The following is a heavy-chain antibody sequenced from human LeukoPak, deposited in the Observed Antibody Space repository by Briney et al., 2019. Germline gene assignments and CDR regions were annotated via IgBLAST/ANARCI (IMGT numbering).Heavy chain of an antibody. V-gene: IGHV3-66*01. D-gene: IGHD1-14*01. CDR3: ARVSYKRGYYYGMDV. CDR1: GFTFSSYA. Sequence: PGGSLRLSCAAPGFTFSSYAMSWVRQAPGKGLEWVSVIYSGGSTYYADSVKGRFTISGDNSKNTLYLQMNSLRAEDTAVYYCARVSYKRGYYYGMDVWGQGTTVTVSS. J-gene: IGHJ6*02. CDR2: IYSGGST.